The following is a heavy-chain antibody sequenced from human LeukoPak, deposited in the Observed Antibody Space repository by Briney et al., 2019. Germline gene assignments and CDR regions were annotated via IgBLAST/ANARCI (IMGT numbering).Heavy chain of an antibody. CDR3: ARDRRRDLLHAFDI. Sequence: SETLSLTCTVSGGTISRSYWRWIRQPPGKGLEWIAYIDYSGSTNYNPSLKSRLTISLDASKNQCSLKLSTVTAADTAVYYCARDRRRDLLHAFDIWGQGTMVTVSS. CDR1: GGTISRSY. CDR2: IDYSGST. D-gene: IGHD1-26*01. V-gene: IGHV4-59*01. J-gene: IGHJ3*02.